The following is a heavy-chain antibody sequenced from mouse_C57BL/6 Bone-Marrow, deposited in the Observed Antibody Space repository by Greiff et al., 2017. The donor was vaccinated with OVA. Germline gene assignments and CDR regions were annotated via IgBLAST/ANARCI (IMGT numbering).Heavy chain of an antibody. J-gene: IGHJ4*01. D-gene: IGHD3-3*01. V-gene: IGHV1-55*01. CDR2: IYPGSGST. CDR3: ARSGHGDYYAMDY. Sequence: VQLQQPGAELVKPGASVKMSCKASSYTFTSYWITWVKQRPGQGLAWIGDIYPGSGSTNYNEKFKSKATLTVDTSSSTAYMQLSSLTSEDSAVYYCARSGHGDYYAMDYWGKGTSVTVSS. CDR1: SYTFTSYW.